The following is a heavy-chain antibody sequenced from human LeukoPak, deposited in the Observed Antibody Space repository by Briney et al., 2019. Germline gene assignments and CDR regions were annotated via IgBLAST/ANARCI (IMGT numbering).Heavy chain of an antibody. D-gene: IGHD6-19*01. J-gene: IGHJ4*02. CDR1: GFTFSSYG. CDR2: ISYDGSNK. CDR3: AKDLDIAVAGAGGFDY. V-gene: IGHV3-30*18. Sequence: PGGSLRLSCAASGFTFSSYGMHWVRQAPGKGLEWVAVISYDGSNKYYADSVKGRFTISRDNSKNTLYLQMNSLRAEDTAVYYCAKDLDIAVAGAGGFDYWGQGTLVTVSS.